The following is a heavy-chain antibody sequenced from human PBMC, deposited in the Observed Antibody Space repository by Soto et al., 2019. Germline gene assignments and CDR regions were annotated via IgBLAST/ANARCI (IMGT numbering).Heavy chain of an antibody. V-gene: IGHV4-4*07. Sequence: SETLSLTCTVSGGSMNAHFWSWIRQSAGKGLEWIGHIYISGTTMYNPSLKSRVTMSVDPPKNQLSLKLTSVTAADTAVYYCARINGGSPDFWGQGTLVT. J-gene: IGHJ4*02. CDR3: ARINGGSPDF. CDR2: IYISGTT. CDR1: GGSMNAHF. D-gene: IGHD2-15*01.